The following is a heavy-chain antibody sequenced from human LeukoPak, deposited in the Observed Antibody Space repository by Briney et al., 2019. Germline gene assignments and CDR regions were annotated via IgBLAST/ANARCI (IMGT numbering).Heavy chain of an antibody. J-gene: IGHJ3*02. CDR1: GFTFSNEW. Sequence: PGGSLRLSCAASGFTFSNEWMGWVRQAPGKGLEWVSGISWNSGSIGYADSVKGRFTISRDNAKNSLYLQMNSLRAEDTALYYCAKDRIAAAGMSAFDIWGQGTMVTVSS. D-gene: IGHD6-13*01. CDR3: AKDRIAAAGMSAFDI. V-gene: IGHV3-9*01. CDR2: ISWNSGSI.